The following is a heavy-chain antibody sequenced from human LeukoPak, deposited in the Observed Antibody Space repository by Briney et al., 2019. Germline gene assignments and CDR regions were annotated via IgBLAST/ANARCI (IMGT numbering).Heavy chain of an antibody. J-gene: IGHJ4*02. Sequence: SETLSLTCTVSGGSISSGGYYWGWIRQPPGKGLEWIGSIYYSGSTYYNPSLKSRVTISVDTSKNQFSLKLSSVTAADTAVYYCARLSSWVDYWGQGTLVTVSS. D-gene: IGHD6-13*01. V-gene: IGHV4-39*01. CDR3: ARLSSWVDY. CDR2: IYYSGST. CDR1: GGSISSGGYY.